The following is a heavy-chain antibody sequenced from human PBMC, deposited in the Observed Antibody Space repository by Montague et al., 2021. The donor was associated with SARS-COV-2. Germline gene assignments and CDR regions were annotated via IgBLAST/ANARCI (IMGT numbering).Heavy chain of an antibody. CDR1: GGSIRSGSYY. J-gene: IGHJ6*02. V-gene: IGHV4-61*02. D-gene: IGHD4-17*01. CDR3: AGDYGDYSYYYGLDV. Sequence: TLSLTCTVSGGSIRSGSYYWSWIRQPAGKGLEWIGRIYSSGSTNYNPSLKSRVTMSVGTSKNQFSLKVSSVTAADTAVYYCAGDYGDYSYYYGLDVWGQGTTVTVSS. CDR2: IYSSGST.